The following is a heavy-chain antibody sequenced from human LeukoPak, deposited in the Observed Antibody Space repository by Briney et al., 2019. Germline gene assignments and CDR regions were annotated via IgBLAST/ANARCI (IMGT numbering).Heavy chain of an antibody. D-gene: IGHD3-22*01. Sequence: GGSLRLSCAASGFTFDDYAMHWVRQAPGKGLEWVSGISWNSGSIGYADSVKGRFTISRDNAKNSLYLQTNSLRAEDTALYYCAKDQGHYYDSSGPGDYWGQGTLVTVSS. CDR3: AKDQGHYYDSSGPGDY. J-gene: IGHJ4*02. CDR2: ISWNSGSI. CDR1: GFTFDDYA. V-gene: IGHV3-9*01.